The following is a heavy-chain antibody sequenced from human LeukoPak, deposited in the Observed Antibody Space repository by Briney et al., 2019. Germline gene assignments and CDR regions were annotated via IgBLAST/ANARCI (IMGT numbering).Heavy chain of an antibody. CDR2: ISSSSSYI. J-gene: IGHJ4*02. V-gene: IGHV3-21*01. D-gene: IGHD3-3*01. CDR3: ARGRYDFWSGYYTFDY. Sequence: GGSLRLSCAASGFTFSSYSMNWVRQAPGKGLEWVSSISSSSSYIYYTDSVKGRFTISRDNAKNSLYLQTNSLRAEDTAVYYCARGRYDFWSGYYTFDYWGQGTLVTVSS. CDR1: GFTFSSYS.